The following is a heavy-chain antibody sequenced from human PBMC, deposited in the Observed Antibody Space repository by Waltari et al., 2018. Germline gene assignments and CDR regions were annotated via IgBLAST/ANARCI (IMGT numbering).Heavy chain of an antibody. CDR2: MKTDCTSI. CDR3: TRNPGY. Sequence: EVQLVNSGGGLVQPGGSLRLSCAASDFFFTVHCVDWVRQAPGNGPVGVSRMKTDCTSIAYAGSVKGLFTISRDSAKNTYYLQMNSLRAEDTAVYYCTRNPGYWGQGTLVTVSS. J-gene: IGHJ4*02. CDR1: DFFFTVHC. V-gene: IGHV3-74*03.